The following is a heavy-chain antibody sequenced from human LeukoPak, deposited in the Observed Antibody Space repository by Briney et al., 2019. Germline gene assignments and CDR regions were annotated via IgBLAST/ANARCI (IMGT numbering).Heavy chain of an antibody. J-gene: IGHJ3*02. D-gene: IGHD6-13*01. CDR1: GYTFTSYG. V-gene: IGHV1-18*04. CDR3: ARGLDSSSWYGYDAFDI. CDR2: ISAYNGNT. Sequence: RASVKLSCKASGYTFTSYGISWVRQAPGQGLEWMGWISAYNGNTNYAQKLQGRVTMTTDTSTSTAYMQLRSLRSDDTAVYYCARGLDSSSWYGYDAFDIWGQGTMVTVSS.